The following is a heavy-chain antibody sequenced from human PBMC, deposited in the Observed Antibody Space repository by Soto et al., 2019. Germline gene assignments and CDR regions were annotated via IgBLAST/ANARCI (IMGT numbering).Heavy chain of an antibody. CDR1: VCSLDT. V-gene: IGHV1-2*02. D-gene: IGHD2-15*01. CDR2: IKANSGGT. CDR3: ASPRSGQSSELGY. J-gene: IGHJ4*02. Sequence: GASVKVSCKCSVCSLDTIHWLRRAPGQARGGVGWIKANSGGTNYQQKVQGTVTMTRDTSITTAYMELSSLISADTAVYYCASPRSGQSSELGYWGKGTVVTVSS.